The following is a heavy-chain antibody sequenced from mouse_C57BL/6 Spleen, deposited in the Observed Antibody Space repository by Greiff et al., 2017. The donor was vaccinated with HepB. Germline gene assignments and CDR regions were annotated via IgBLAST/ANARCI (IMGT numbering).Heavy chain of an antibody. D-gene: IGHD1-1*01. J-gene: IGHJ3*01. Sequence: DVQLQESGPGLVKPSQSLSLTCSVTGYSITSGYYWNWIRQFPGNKLEWMGYISYDGSNNYNPSLKNRISITRDTSKNQFFLKLNSVTTEDTATYYCARGDYSFAYWGQGTLVTVSA. CDR2: ISYDGSN. CDR3: ARGDYSFAY. CDR1: GYSITSGYY. V-gene: IGHV3-6*01.